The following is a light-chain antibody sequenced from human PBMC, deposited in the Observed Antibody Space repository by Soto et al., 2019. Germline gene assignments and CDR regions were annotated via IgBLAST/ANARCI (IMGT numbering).Light chain of an antibody. CDR2: QVT. CDR3: TSYTAFSTDIL. J-gene: IGLJ2*01. CDR1: SSDVGNYNF. V-gene: IGLV2-14*01. Sequence: QSVLTQPASVSGSPGQSITISCTGTSSDVGNYNFVSWYQHHAGTAPKLIIYQVTNRPSGVSDRFSGSKSGDTASLTISGLRAEDEADYYCTSYTAFSTDILFGGGTKLTVL.